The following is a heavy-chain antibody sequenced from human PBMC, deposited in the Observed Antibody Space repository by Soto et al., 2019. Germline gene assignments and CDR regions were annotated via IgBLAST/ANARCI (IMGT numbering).Heavy chain of an antibody. D-gene: IGHD3-10*01. CDR2: ISYDGSNT. J-gene: IGHJ4*02. V-gene: IGHV3-30*03. Sequence: QVQLVESGGGVVQPGRSLRLSCAASGFPFTTYGMHWVREGPGKGLEWGAVISYDGSNTYYADSVKVRFTISRDNSKNALYLQMNSLRPEDTALYYCVGGQYYFDYRGQGTLVTVSS. CDR1: GFPFTTYG. CDR3: VGGQYYFDY.